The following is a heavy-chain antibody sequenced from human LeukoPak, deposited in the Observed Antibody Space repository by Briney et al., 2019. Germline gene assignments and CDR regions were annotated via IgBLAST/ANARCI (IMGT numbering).Heavy chain of an antibody. Sequence: GGSLRLSCAASGFTFSDHYMSWIRQAPGKGLECVSVIYSDATTYYADSVKGRFTISRDNSKNTVYLQMNSLRADDTAVYFCARAREMGTTTGVAYWGQGTLVTVSS. D-gene: IGHD1-26*01. CDR1: GFTFSDHY. J-gene: IGHJ4*02. CDR3: ARAREMGTTTGVAY. CDR2: IYSDATT. V-gene: IGHV3-53*01.